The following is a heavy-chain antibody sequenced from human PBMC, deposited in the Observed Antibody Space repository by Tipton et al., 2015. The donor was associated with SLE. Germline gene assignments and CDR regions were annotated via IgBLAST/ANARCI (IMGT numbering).Heavy chain of an antibody. D-gene: IGHD1-14*01. Sequence: SLRLSCAGSGFSFSSYAMSWVRQAPGKGLEWVANIKQDGSEKYYVDSVKGRFTISRDNAKNSLYLQMISLRAEDTAVYYCAKGNLGFDYWGQGTLVTVSS. CDR1: GFSFSSYA. CDR2: IKQDGSEK. CDR3: AKGNLGFDY. J-gene: IGHJ4*02. V-gene: IGHV3-7*01.